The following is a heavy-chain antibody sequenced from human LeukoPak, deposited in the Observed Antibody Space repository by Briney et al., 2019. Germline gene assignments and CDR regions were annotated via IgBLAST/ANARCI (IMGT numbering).Heavy chain of an antibody. J-gene: IGHJ6*03. V-gene: IGHV4-4*07. CDR1: GGSISSYY. Sequence: PSETLSLTCTVSGGSISSYYWSWIRQPAGKGLEWIGRIYISGSTNYNPSLKSRVTMSVDTSKNQFSLKLSSVTAADTAVYYCARERLLDYYYYMDVWGKGTTVTVSS. CDR3: ARERLLDYYYYMDV. D-gene: IGHD1-26*01. CDR2: IYISGST.